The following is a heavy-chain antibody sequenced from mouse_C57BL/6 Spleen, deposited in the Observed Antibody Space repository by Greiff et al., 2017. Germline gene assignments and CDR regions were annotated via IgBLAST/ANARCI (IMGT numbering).Heavy chain of an antibody. D-gene: IGHD1-1*02. V-gene: IGHV5-9-1*02. J-gene: IGHJ2*01. CDR1: GFTFSSYA. CDR3: TRDYGNY. Sequence: EVKVVESGEGLVKPGGSLKLSCAASGFTFSSYAMSWFRQTPEKRLEWVAYISSGGDYIYYADTVKGRFTISRNNARNTLDLQMSSLKSEDTAMYYCTRDYGNYWGQGTTLTVSS. CDR2: ISSGGDYI.